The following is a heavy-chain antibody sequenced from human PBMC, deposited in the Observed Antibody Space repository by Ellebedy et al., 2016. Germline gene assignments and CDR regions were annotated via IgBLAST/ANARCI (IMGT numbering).Heavy chain of an antibody. J-gene: IGHJ3*02. Sequence: SETLSLTCTVSGGSISSSSYYWGWIRQPPGKGLEWIGSIYYSGSTYYNPSLKSRVTISVDTSKNQFSLKLSSVTAADTAVYYCARGSPKDSSGLSDAFDIWGQGTMVTVSS. D-gene: IGHD3-22*01. V-gene: IGHV4-39*07. CDR2: IYYSGST. CDR3: ARGSPKDSSGLSDAFDI. CDR1: GGSISSSSYY.